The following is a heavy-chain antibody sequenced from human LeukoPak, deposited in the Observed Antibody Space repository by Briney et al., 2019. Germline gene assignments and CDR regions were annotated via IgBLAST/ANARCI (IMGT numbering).Heavy chain of an antibody. CDR1: GFTFSDFY. D-gene: IGHD1-14*01. J-gene: IGHJ6*02. CDR3: ARDFGTAPNYYYGMDV. CDR2: ISSSSSTI. Sequence: GGSLRLSCAASGFTFSDFYMTWIRQAPGKGLEWVSYISSSSSTIYYADSVKGRFTISRDNAKNSLYLQMNSLRAEDTAVYYCARDFGTAPNYYYGMDVWGQGTTVTVSS. V-gene: IGHV3-11*04.